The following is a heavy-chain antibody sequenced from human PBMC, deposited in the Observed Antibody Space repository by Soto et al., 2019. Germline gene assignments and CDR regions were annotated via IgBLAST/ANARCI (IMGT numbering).Heavy chain of an antibody. Sequence: EVQLVESGGGLVQPGESLRLSCAASGFTFSYYWMHWVRQTPGKGLLWVSHIHNDGSRTTYADSVKGRFTISRDNAMNTVYLQMNSLRYDDTAVYACARGDRVAFDLLGQGTAVTVSS. CDR2: IHNDGSRT. J-gene: IGHJ3*01. V-gene: IGHV3-74*03. CDR1: GFTFSYYW. CDR3: ARGDRVAFDL.